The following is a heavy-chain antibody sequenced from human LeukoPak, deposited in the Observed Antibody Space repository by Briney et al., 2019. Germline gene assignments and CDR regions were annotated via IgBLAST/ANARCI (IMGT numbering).Heavy chain of an antibody. CDR2: FSAYNGNT. CDR3: ARGTGTYFQHYFDY. V-gene: IGHV1-18*01. D-gene: IGHD1-26*01. J-gene: IGHJ4*02. Sequence: ASVKVSCKASGYTFTSYDINWVRQAPGQGLEWMGWFSAYNGNTHYAQKLQGRVTMTTDTSTSTAYMELRSLRSDDAAVVYCARGTGTYFQHYFDYWGQGTLVTVSS. CDR1: GYTFTSYD.